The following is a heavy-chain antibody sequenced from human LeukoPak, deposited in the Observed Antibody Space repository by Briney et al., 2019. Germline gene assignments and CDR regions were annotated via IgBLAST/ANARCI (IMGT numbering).Heavy chain of an antibody. CDR1: GDSISSGNY. J-gene: IGHJ2*01. V-gene: IGHV4-38-2*02. CDR3: ARMSSLYWFVDI. Sequence: PSETLSLTCTVSGDSISSGNYWGYFRQSPGKDREWFGSFIRIGNTHSNPPLKSRVIMPVETPKNQFSLRLRSVPAAARAIYFLARMSSLYWFVDIGRGGILVTVSS. D-gene: IGHD2-2*01. CDR2: FIRIGNT.